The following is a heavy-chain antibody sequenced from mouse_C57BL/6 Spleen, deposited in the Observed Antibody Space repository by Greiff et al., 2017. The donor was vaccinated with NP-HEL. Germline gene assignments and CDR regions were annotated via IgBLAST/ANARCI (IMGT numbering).Heavy chain of an antibody. CDR3: ARQGLLLRDYYAMDY. CDR1: GFTFSSFG. D-gene: IGHD1-1*01. CDR2: ISSGGSYT. J-gene: IGHJ4*01. V-gene: IGHV5-6*01. Sequence: EVTVVESGGDLVKPGGSLKLSCAASGFTFSSFGMSWVRQTPDKSLVWVATISSGGSYTYYPATVKGRFTISRDNAKNTLYLQMSSLKSEDTAMYYCARQGLLLRDYYAMDYWGQGTSVTVSS.